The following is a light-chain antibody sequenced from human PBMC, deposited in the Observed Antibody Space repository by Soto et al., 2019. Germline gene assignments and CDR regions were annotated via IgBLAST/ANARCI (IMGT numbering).Light chain of an antibody. J-gene: IGKJ5*01. V-gene: IGKV1-39*01. CDR2: AAS. CDR3: QQSYSTLSIT. CDR1: QPIDTF. Sequence: DIQMTQSPSSVSASVGDSVTITCRASQPIDTFLHWYQQKPGRAPNLLIYAASNLQSGVPSRFRGSGSGTDVTLTISSLQPADFATYYCQQSYSTLSITFGQGTRLEI.